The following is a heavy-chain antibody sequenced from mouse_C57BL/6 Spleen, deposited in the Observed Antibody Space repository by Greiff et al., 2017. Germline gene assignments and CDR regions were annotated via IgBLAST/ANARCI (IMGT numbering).Heavy chain of an antibody. CDR2: INPNNGGT. D-gene: IGHD2-4*01. CDR3: ARFFDYEDYYAMDY. Sequence: VQLQQSGPELVKPGASVKMSCKASGYTFTDYNMHWVKQSHGKSLEWIGYINPNNGGTSYNQKFKGKATLTVIKSSSTAYMELRSLTSEDSAVYYCARFFDYEDYYAMDYWGQGTSVTVSS. CDR1: GYTFTDYN. V-gene: IGHV1-22*01. J-gene: IGHJ4*01.